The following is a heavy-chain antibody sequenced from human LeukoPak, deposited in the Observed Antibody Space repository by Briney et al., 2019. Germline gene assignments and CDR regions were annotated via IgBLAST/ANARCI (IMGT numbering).Heavy chain of an antibody. V-gene: IGHV3-30*18. CDR1: GFTFSSYG. CDR2: ISYDGSNK. J-gene: IGHJ6*02. D-gene: IGHD4-17*01. Sequence: PGGSLRLSCAASGFTFSSYGMHWVRKAPGKGLEWVAVISYDGSNKYYADSVKGRFTISRDNSKNTLYLQMNSLRAEDTAVYYCAKEKPDYGDPYYYYYGMDVWGQGTTVTVSS. CDR3: AKEKPDYGDPYYYYYGMDV.